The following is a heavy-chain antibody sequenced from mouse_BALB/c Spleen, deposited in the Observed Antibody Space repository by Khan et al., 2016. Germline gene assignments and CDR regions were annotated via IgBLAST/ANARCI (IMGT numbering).Heavy chain of an antibody. Sequence: QVQLQQPGAELVRPGASVKLSCKASGYTFTSYWINWVKQRPGQGLEWIGNIYPSDSYTNYNQKFTDKATLTVDKSSSTAYMQLSSPTSEDSAVYYCTRWSYGGAYGGQGTLVTVSA. J-gene: IGHJ3*01. CDR3: TRWSYGGAY. D-gene: IGHD1-1*01. CDR1: GYTFTSYW. V-gene: IGHV1-69*02. CDR2: IYPSDSYT.